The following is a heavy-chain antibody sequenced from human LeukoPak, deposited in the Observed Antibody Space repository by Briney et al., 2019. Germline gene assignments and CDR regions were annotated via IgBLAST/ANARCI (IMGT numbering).Heavy chain of an antibody. J-gene: IGHJ4*02. CDR3: ARPAGYIGYDWFDY. D-gene: IGHD5-12*01. CDR2: ISSSRSYT. V-gene: IGHV3-11*06. CDR1: GLTYNDYY. Sequence: GGSVTLSCAACGLTYNDYYMRWLGQAPGKGVKGVAYISSSRSYTNYAGSVKGRLTISRDNATHSLYLQMKPLRVQYTAVYYCARPAGYIGYDWFDYWGQGTLVTVPS.